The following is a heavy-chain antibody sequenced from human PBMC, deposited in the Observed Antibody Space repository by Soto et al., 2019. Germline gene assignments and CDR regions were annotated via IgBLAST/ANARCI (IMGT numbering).Heavy chain of an antibody. CDR1: GGSFSGYY. J-gene: IGHJ6*03. D-gene: IGHD6-6*01. Sequence: PSETLSLTCAVYGGSFSGYYWSWIRQPPGKGLEWIGEINHSGSTNYNPSLKSRVAISVDTSKNQFSLKLSSVTAAYTAVYYCASVPVPYYYYMDVWGKGTTVTVSS. V-gene: IGHV4-34*01. CDR2: INHSGST. CDR3: ASVPVPYYYYMDV.